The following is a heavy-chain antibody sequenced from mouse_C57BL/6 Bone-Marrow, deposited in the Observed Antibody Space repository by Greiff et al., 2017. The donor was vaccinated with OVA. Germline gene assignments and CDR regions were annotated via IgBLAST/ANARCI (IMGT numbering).Heavy chain of an antibody. CDR3: GREELSWMDY. V-gene: IGHV1-64*01. J-gene: IGHJ4*01. CDR2: IHPNSGST. Sequence: QVQLQQPGAELVKPGASVKLSCKASGYTFTSSWMHWVKQRPGQGLEWIGMIHPNSGSTNYNEKFKSKATLTVDKSSSTAYMQLSSLTSEDAAVYCCGREELSWMDYWGQGTSVTVSA. CDR1: GYTFTSSW.